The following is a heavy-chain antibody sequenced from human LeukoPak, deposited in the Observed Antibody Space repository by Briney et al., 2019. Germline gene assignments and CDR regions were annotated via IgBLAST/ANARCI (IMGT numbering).Heavy chain of an antibody. D-gene: IGHD6-6*01. CDR2: IIPIFGTA. CDR1: GYTFTSYG. CDR3: ARLDEYSSSSRYYGMDV. J-gene: IGHJ6*02. V-gene: IGHV1-69*13. Sequence: SVKVSCKASGYTFTSYGISWVRQAPGQGLEWMGGIIPIFGTANYAQKFQGRVTITADESTSTAYMELSSLRSEDTAVYYCARLDEYSSSSRYYGMDVWGQGTTVTVSS.